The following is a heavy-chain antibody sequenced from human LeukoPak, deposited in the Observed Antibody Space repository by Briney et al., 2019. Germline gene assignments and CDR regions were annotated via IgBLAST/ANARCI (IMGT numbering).Heavy chain of an antibody. J-gene: IGHJ3*02. CDR3: AREVIAHCSSTSCYGYAFDI. Sequence: NPSETLSLTCAVYGGSFSGYYWSWIRQSPGKGLEWIGEINHSGSTNYNPSLKSRVTISVDTSKNQFSLKLSSVTAADTAVYYCAREVIAHCSSTSCYGYAFDIWGQGTMVTVSS. V-gene: IGHV4-34*01. CDR2: INHSGST. D-gene: IGHD2-2*01. CDR1: GGSFSGYY.